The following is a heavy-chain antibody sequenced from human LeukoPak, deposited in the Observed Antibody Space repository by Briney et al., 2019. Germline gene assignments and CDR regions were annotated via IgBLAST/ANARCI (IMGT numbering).Heavy chain of an antibody. CDR2: IKSDGSVT. CDR1: GFTFSSYW. CDR3: ARDHDAVGATIDH. J-gene: IGHJ4*02. V-gene: IGHV3-74*01. D-gene: IGHD1-26*01. Sequence: GGSLRLSCAASGFTFSSYWLHWVRQAPGEGLVWVSRIKSDGSVTRYADSVNGRFTISRDNAKNMLYLQMNSLRDEDTAVYFCARDHDAVGATIDHWGQGTLVTVSS.